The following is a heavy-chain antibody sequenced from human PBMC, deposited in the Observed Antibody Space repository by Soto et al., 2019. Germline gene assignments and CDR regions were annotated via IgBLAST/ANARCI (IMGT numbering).Heavy chain of an antibody. CDR3: AKGPISGWYLTY. D-gene: IGHD6-19*01. CDR2: ISWNSGSI. Sequence: GGSLRLSCAASGFTFDDYAMHWVRQAPGEGLEWVSGISWNSGSIGYAYSVKGRFTISTDNAKNSLYLQMNSLRAEDTALYYCAKGPISGWYLTYGGQGTLVTVSS. V-gene: IGHV3-9*01. CDR1: GFTFDDYA. J-gene: IGHJ4*02.